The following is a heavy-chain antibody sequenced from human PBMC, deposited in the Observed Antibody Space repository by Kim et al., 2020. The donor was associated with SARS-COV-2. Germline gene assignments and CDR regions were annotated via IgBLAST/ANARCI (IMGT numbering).Heavy chain of an antibody. Sequence: GGSLRLSCAASGFTFSSYAMNWVRQAPGKGLEWVSAISGSGGSTYYADSVKGRFTISRDNSKNTLYLQMNSLRAEDTAVYYCATSFYSNKRDDYYGMDVWGQGTTVTVSS. D-gene: IGHD4-4*01. J-gene: IGHJ6*02. V-gene: IGHV3-23*01. CDR2: ISGSGGST. CDR1: GFTFSSYA. CDR3: ATSFYSNKRDDYYGMDV.